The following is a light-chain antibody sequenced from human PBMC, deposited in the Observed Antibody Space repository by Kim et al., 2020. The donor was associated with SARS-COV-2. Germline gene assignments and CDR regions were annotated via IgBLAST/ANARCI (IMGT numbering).Light chain of an antibody. J-gene: IGLJ1*01. CDR1: ISNIGACYD. CDR2: GNS. Sequence: RVTISCTGSISNIGACYDVRWYQQLPGTAPKLLIYGNSNRPSGVPDRFSGSKSGTSASLAITGLQAEDEADYYCQSYDSSLSGSGVFGTGTKVTVL. V-gene: IGLV1-40*01. CDR3: QSYDSSLSGSGV.